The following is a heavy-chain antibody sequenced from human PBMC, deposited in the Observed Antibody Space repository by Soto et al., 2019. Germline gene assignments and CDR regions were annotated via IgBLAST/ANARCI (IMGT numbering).Heavy chain of an antibody. Sequence: QVQLQESGPGLVEPSETLSLTCTVSGGSLTNYCWTWIRQSPGKGLEWIAYIRYSGKTDYNPSLKSRVTISLDTPKNQFSLKLTSVTAADTAMYYCARFQYTVVTPFDLWGQGTMVIVSS. CDR3: ARFQYTVVTPFDL. V-gene: IGHV4-59*01. CDR1: GGSLTNYC. CDR2: IRYSGKT. J-gene: IGHJ3*01. D-gene: IGHD2-21*02.